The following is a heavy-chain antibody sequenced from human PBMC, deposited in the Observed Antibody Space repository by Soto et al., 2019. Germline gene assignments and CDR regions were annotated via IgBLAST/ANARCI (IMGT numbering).Heavy chain of an antibody. CDR1: GAFNSPYS. CDR3: ARLGGYYQALDT. J-gene: IGHJ5*02. Sequence: SKTLSLPFTVSGAFNSPYSWSWIQQPPGEGLEWIGYIYYTGTTRYNPSLKSRVTTSVDTSKNQFSLNLSSVTAADTAVYYCARLGGYYQALDTWGQG. CDR2: IYYTGTT. V-gene: IGHV4-59*08. D-gene: IGHD3-22*01.